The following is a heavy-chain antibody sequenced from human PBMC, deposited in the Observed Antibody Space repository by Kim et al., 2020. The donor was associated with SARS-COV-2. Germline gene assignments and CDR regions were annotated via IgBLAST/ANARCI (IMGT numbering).Heavy chain of an antibody. J-gene: IGHJ3*02. CDR1: GDSVSSNSAA. CDR2: TYYRSKWYN. Sequence: SQTLSLTCAISGDSVSSNSAAWNWIRQSPSRGLEWLGRTYYRSKWYNDYAVSVKSRITINPDTSKNQFSLQLNSVTPEDTAVYYCARVTYCSSTSCYTRFAFDIWGQGTMVTVSS. V-gene: IGHV6-1*01. D-gene: IGHD2-2*02. CDR3: ARVTYCSSTSCYTRFAFDI.